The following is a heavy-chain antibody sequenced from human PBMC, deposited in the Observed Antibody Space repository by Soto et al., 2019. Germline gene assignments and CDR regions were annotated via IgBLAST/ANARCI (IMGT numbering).Heavy chain of an antibody. Sequence: QVQLVQSGAEVKKPGASVKVSCKAFGYTFTSYGISWVRQAPGQGLEWMGWISAYNGNTNYAQKLQGRVTMTTDTSTSTAYMELRSLRSDDTAVYYCAVYQLHSSYCYYGMDVWGQGTTVTVSS. V-gene: IGHV1-18*01. J-gene: IGHJ6*02. CDR3: AVYQLHSSYCYYGMDV. CDR1: GYTFTSYG. CDR2: ISAYNGNT. D-gene: IGHD2-2*01.